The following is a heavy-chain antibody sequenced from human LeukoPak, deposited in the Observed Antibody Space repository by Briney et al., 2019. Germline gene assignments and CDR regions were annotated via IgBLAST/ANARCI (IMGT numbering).Heavy chain of an antibody. V-gene: IGHV3-23*01. CDR2: ISGSGGGT. Sequence: GGSLRLSCAASGFSFSSYAMSWVRQAPGKGLEWVAIISGSGGGTYYADSVKGRFTVSRDFFTSTLDLQMTSLRAEDTAVYYCAKEAPHTAVLIALPEWNYIDSWGRGILVSVSS. J-gene: IGHJ4*02. D-gene: IGHD2-21*01. CDR1: GFSFSSYA. CDR3: AKEAPHTAVLIALPEWNYIDS.